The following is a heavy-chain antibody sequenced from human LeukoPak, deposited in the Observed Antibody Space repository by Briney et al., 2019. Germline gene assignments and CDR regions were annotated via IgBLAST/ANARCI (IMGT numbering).Heavy chain of an antibody. CDR2: VLNTGTT. CDR3: ATGSGDFDH. Sequence: PSETLSLTCTVSGASITSWYWSWLRQTAGKRLEWIGRVLNTGTTNYNPSLKSRVTMSLDTSKSQISLSMKSVTAADTAVYYCATGSGDFDHWGHGTRVTISS. J-gene: IGHJ4*01. CDR1: GASITSWY. V-gene: IGHV4-4*07. D-gene: IGHD1-1*01.